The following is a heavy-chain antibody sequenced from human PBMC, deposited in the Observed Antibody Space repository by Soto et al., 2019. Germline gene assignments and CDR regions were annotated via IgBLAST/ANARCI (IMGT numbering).Heavy chain of an antibody. CDR3: AVTRDYYDSSGYDY. CDR1: GYTFTGYY. CDR2: INPNSGGT. Sequence: DSVKVSCKASGYTFTGYYMHWVRQAPGQGLEWMGWINPNSGGTNYAQKFQGRVTMTRDTSISTAYMELSRLRSDDTAVYYCAVTRDYYDSSGYDYWGQGTLVTVSS. D-gene: IGHD3-22*01. V-gene: IGHV1-2*02. J-gene: IGHJ4*02.